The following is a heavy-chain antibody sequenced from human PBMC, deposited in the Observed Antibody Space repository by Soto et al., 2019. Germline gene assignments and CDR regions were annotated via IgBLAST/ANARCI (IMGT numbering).Heavy chain of an antibody. J-gene: IGHJ5*02. CDR2: ISTYNGNT. CDR3: ARDSEYNWNYNWFDP. V-gene: IGHV1-18*01. Sequence: QVQLVQSGAEVKKPGASVKVSCKASGYTFTSYGISLVRQAPGQGLEWMGWISTYNGNTNFTQKLQGRVTMTTDTSTITAYMELRSLRSDDTAVYYCARDSEYNWNYNWFDPWGQGTLVTVSS. D-gene: IGHD1-7*01. CDR1: GYTFTSYG.